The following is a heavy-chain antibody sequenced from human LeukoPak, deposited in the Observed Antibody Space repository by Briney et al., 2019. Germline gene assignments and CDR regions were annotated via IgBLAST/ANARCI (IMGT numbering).Heavy chain of an antibody. J-gene: IGHJ5*02. CDR3: ARDTKRSRARWENLGFDP. CDR2: ISGYNDNT. D-gene: IGHD1-26*01. Sequence: ASVKVSCKASGYTFSGYGISWVRQAPGQGLEWMGWISGYNDNTRYYAQKLQGRVTMTTDTSTSTAYMELRSLRSDDTAVYYCARDTKRSRARWENLGFDPWGQGTLVTVSS. V-gene: IGHV1-18*01. CDR1: GYTFSGYG.